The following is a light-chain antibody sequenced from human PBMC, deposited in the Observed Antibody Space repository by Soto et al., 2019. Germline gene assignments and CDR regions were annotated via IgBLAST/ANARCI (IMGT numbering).Light chain of an antibody. CDR3: SSYTGKSASYV. V-gene: IGLV2-14*01. CDR2: EVT. J-gene: IGLJ1*01. CDR1: SSDIGIYKY. Sequence: QSVLTQPASVSGSPGQSIAISCTGSSSDIGIYKYVSWYQQHPGKVPKLIIYEVTNRPSGVSNRFSGSKSGNTASLTISGLQAEDEADYYCSSYTGKSASYVFGTGTKVTVL.